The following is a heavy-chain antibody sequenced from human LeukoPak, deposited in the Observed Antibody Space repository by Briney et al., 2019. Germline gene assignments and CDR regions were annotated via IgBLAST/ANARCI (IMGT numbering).Heavy chain of an antibody. Sequence: GGSLRLSCAASGFTFSNYNMNWVRQAPGKGLEYVSAISSNGGSTYYADSVKGRFTISRDNSKNTLYLQMSSLRAEDTAVYYCVKEYYDFWSGYFGSDYWGQGTLVTVSS. J-gene: IGHJ4*02. D-gene: IGHD3-3*01. V-gene: IGHV3-64D*09. CDR3: VKEYYDFWSGYFGSDY. CDR2: ISSNGGST. CDR1: GFTFSNYN.